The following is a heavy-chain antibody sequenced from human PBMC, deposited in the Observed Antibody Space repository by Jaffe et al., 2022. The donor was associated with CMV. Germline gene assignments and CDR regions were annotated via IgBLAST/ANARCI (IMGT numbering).Heavy chain of an antibody. V-gene: IGHV3-15*01. CDR3: TTDPRITMVRGVISAPDY. Sequence: EVQLVESGGGLVKPGGSLRLSCAASGFTFSNAWMSWVRQAPGKGLEWVGRIKSKTDGGTTDYAAPVKGRFTISRDDSKNTLYLQMNSLKTEDTAVYYCTTDPRITMVRGVISAPDYWGQGTLVTVSS. J-gene: IGHJ4*02. D-gene: IGHD3-10*01. CDR1: GFTFSNAW. CDR2: IKSKTDGGTT.